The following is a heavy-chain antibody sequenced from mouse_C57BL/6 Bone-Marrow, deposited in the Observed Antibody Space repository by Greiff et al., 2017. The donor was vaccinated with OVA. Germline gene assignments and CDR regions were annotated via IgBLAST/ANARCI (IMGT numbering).Heavy chain of an antibody. CDR2: IRNKANGYTT. D-gene: IGHD4-1*02. V-gene: IGHV7-3*01. CDR3: ARASTADWYFDV. J-gene: IGHJ1*03. Sequence: EVKLEESGGGLVQPGGSLSLSCAASGFTFTDYYMSWVRQPPGKALEWLGFIRNKANGYTTEYSASVKGRFTISRDNSQSILYLQMNALRAEDSATYYCARASTADWYFDVWGTGTTVTVSS. CDR1: GFTFTDYY.